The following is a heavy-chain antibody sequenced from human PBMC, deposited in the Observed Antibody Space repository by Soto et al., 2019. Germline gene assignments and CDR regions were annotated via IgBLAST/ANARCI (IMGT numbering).Heavy chain of an antibody. D-gene: IGHD2-15*01. CDR1: GFSFTNYA. V-gene: IGHV3-23*01. CDR3: AGAYCSGRTSYGRYGMDG. Sequence: PGGSLRRSCAASGFSFTNYAMHWVRQASGKGLEWVSSMSGSGGGTYYADSVKGRFTISRDNSENTLFLQMNSLRAEDTALYYCAGAYCSGRTSYGRYGMDGRRQRPTVTVS. J-gene: IGHJ6*02. CDR2: MSGSGGGT.